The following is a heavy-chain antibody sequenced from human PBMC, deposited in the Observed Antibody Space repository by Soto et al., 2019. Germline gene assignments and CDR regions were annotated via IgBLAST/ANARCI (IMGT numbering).Heavy chain of an antibody. J-gene: IGHJ4*02. V-gene: IGHV3-74*01. CDR1: GFTFSSYW. Sequence: EVQLVESGGGLVQPGGSLRLSCAGSGFTFSSYWMHWVRQAPGKGLVWVSRINTDWTSTSYAASVKGRFTISRDNDKNTMYLRTNSLSAEDTAVYYCARVGQGRYYFDYWGQGTLVAVSS. CDR3: ARVGQGRYYFDY. CDR2: INTDWTST.